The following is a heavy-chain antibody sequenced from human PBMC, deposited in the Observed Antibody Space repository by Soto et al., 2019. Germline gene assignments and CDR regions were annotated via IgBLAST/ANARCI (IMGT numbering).Heavy chain of an antibody. CDR1: GGSISGYY. J-gene: IGHJ4*02. Sequence: QVQLQESGPGLVKPSETLSLTCTVSGGSISGYYWSWIRQPPGKGLEWIGYIYYSGSTNYNPSLKSRVTISVDTSKNQFSLKLSSVTAADTAVYYCARNYGPGYTFDYWDQGTLVTVSS. CDR3: ARNYGPGYTFDY. V-gene: IGHV4-59*08. CDR2: IYYSGST. D-gene: IGHD3-10*01.